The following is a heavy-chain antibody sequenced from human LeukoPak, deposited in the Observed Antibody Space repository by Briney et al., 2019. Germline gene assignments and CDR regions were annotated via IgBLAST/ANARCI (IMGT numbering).Heavy chain of an antibody. Sequence: SETLSLTCTVSGGSISSSYYYWGWIRQPPGKGLEWIGSIYYSGSTYYNPSLKSRVTISVDTSKNQFSLKLSSVTAADTAVYYCATRSYYYDFWSGYYRVDAFDIWGQGTMVTVSS. V-gene: IGHV4-39*01. CDR2: IYYSGST. J-gene: IGHJ3*02. CDR1: GGSISSSYYY. D-gene: IGHD3-3*01. CDR3: ATRSYYYDFWSGYYRVDAFDI.